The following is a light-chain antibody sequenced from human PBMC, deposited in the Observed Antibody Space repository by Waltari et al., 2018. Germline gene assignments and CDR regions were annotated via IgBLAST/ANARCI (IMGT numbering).Light chain of an antibody. J-gene: IGKJ2*01. Sequence: DIHMTESPSSLSASVGDKFTLTCQASQDIINYLNWYQQTPGKAPKLRIYDASNWATGVPSRFSGGGSGTDFSFTISSLHPEDVGTYYCQQYENLPYTFGQGTKLEIK. CDR2: DAS. V-gene: IGKV1-33*01. CDR3: QQYENLPYT. CDR1: QDIINY.